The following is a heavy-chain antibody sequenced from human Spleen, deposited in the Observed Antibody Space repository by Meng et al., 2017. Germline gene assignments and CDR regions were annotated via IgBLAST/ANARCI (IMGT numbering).Heavy chain of an antibody. CDR2: INHSGNT. CDR3: ARGRSYDYVWGSYRTLDY. V-gene: IGHV4-34*02. D-gene: IGHD3-16*02. Sequence: QVQLQQVGEGLFKPSATLLLSGAVSGGSFRIYYWSWIRQPPGMGLEWIGEINHSGNTNYNPSLKSRVTISVDTSKNQFSLKLNSVTAADTAVYYCARGRSYDYVWGSYRTLDYWGQGTLVTVSS. J-gene: IGHJ4*02. CDR1: GGSFRIYY.